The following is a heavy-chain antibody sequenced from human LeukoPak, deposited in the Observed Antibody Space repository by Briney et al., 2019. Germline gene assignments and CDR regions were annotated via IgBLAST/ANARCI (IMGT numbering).Heavy chain of an antibody. Sequence: SETPSLTCTVSGGSLTNYYWSWIRQPPGKGLEWIAYISYSGSTNYNLSLRSRVTISVDTSKNQLSLNLTSVTAADTAVYYCARFSMTLTPTYYYLDLWGRGTLVTVSS. CDR1: GGSLTNYY. D-gene: IGHD3-16*01. V-gene: IGHV4-59*01. CDR2: ISYSGST. J-gene: IGHJ2*01. CDR3: ARFSMTLTPTYYYLDL.